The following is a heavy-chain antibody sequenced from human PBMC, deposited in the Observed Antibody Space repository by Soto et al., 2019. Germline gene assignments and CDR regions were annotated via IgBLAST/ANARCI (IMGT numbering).Heavy chain of an antibody. CDR1: GFTFSSYA. D-gene: IGHD6-13*01. J-gene: IGHJ4*02. CDR3: ARVSIAAASPWYFDY. CDR2: ISYDGSNK. V-gene: IGHV3-30-3*01. Sequence: GGSLRLSCAASGFTFSSYAMHWVRQAPGKGLEWVAVISYDGSNKYYADSVKGRFTISRDNSKNTLYLQMNSLRAEDTAVYYCARVSIAAASPWYFDYWGPGTLVTVS.